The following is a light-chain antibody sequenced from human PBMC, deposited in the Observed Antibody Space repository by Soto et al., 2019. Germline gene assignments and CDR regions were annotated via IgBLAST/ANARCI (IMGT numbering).Light chain of an antibody. CDR1: SSNIGSHY. J-gene: IGLJ1*01. Sequence: QSVLTQPPSVSAAPGQKVTISCSGRSSNIGSHYVSWYQQFPGTAPKLLIYDNNQRTSGIPDRFSASKSGTSATLGITGLQPGDEADYYCGTWDSSLTAGVFGTGTKVTVL. CDR3: GTWDSSLTAGV. CDR2: DNN. V-gene: IGLV1-51*01.